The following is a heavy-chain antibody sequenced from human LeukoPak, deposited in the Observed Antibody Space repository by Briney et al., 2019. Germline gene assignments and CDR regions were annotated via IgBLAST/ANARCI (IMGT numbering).Heavy chain of an antibody. D-gene: IGHD5-24*01. CDR1: GYTFTGYY. CDR2: INPNSGGT. V-gene: IGHV1-2*02. Sequence: GASVKVSCKASGYTFTGYYMHWVRQAPGQGLEWMGWINPNSGGTNYAQKFQGRVTMTRDTSISTAYMELSRLRSDDTAVYYCARDIEMATIVYFDYWGQGTLVTVSS. J-gene: IGHJ4*02. CDR3: ARDIEMATIVYFDY.